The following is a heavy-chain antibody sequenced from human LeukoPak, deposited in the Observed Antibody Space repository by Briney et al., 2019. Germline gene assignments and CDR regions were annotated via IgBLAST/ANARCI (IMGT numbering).Heavy chain of an antibody. D-gene: IGHD2-2*01. CDR3: AKSTAPAGYYLDY. CDR1: GFTFSTYS. Sequence: GGSLRLSCAASGFTFSTYSMHWVRHAPGKGLEWVAIISYHGNDKDYADSVKGRVTISRDNSKNTLYLQMNSLRGEDTAVYYCAKSTAPAGYYLDYWGQGILVTVSS. J-gene: IGHJ4*02. CDR2: ISYHGNDK. V-gene: IGHV3-30*18.